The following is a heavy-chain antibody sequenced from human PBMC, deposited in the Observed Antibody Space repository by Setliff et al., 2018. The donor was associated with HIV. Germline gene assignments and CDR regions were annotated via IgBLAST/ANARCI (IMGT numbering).Heavy chain of an antibody. CDR1: GFNFSTHT. Sequence: LSLSCAASGFNFSTHTMNWIRQAPGKGLEWVAYIRNDGSDKYAAVSLRGRFTISRDNSKNTLYLQMNSLRTEDTAVYYCARHGLAGATVDYWGQGTLVTVSS. V-gene: IGHV3-30*03. CDR3: ARHGLAGATVDY. D-gene: IGHD1-26*01. J-gene: IGHJ4*02. CDR2: IRNDGSDK.